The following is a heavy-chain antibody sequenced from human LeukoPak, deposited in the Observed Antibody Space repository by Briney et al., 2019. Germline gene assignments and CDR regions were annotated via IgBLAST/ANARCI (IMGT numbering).Heavy chain of an antibody. CDR1: GFTLSNYW. V-gene: IGHV3-7*01. Sequence: GGSLRLSCAASGFTLSNYWMTWVRQAPGKGLEWVANINRDESDKHYVDSVEGRFTISRDNAKNSLCLQMNSLRAEDTAVYYCVRDEGHSYQYASRTYYYDAFDIWGQGTVVTVSS. CDR2: INRDESDK. CDR3: VRDEGHSYQYASRTYYYDAFDI. D-gene: IGHD3-10*01. J-gene: IGHJ3*02.